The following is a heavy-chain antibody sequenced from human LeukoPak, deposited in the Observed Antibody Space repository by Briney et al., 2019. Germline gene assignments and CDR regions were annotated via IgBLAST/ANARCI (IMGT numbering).Heavy chain of an antibody. CDR1: GFTFSSYA. CDR2: FSGSGGST. V-gene: IGHV3-23*01. J-gene: IGHJ4*02. D-gene: IGHD3-22*01. CDR3: AKGNDSSGYDY. Sequence: GGSLRLSCAASGFTFSSYAMSWVRQAPGKGLECISGFSGSGGSTYYADSVKGRFTISRDNSKNTLYLQMNSLRAEDTAVYYCAKGNDSSGYDYWGQGTLVTVSS.